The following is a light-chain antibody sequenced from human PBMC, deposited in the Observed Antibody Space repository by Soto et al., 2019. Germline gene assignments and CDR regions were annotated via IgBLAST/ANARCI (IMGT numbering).Light chain of an antibody. CDR2: GAS. CDR1: QSVSGTY. CDR3: QEYGTSRT. J-gene: IGKJ1*01. V-gene: IGKV3-20*01. Sequence: EIVLTQSPGPLSLSPGERATLSCRASQSVSGTYLAWYQQKPGQAPRLLIYGASSRATDIPDRFSGSGSGTDFTLTISRLEPEDFAVYYCQEYGTSRTFGQGTKVEIK.